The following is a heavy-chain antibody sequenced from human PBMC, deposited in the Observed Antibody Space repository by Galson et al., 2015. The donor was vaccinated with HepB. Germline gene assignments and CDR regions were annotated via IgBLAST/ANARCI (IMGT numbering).Heavy chain of an antibody. CDR3: ARGRGYSYGYFDY. Sequence: SLTCAVYGGSFSGYYWSWIRQPPGKGLEWIGEINHSGSTNYNPSLKCRVTISVDTSKNQFSLKLSSVTAADTAVYYCARGRGYSYGYFDYWGQGTLVTVSS. V-gene: IGHV4-34*01. CDR2: INHSGST. D-gene: IGHD5-18*01. CDR1: GGSFSGYY. J-gene: IGHJ4*02.